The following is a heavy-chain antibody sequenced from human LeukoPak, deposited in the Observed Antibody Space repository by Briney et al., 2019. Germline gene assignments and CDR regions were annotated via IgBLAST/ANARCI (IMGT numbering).Heavy chain of an antibody. J-gene: IGHJ4*02. Sequence: ASVKVSCKASGYTFTSYYMHWVRQAPGQGLEWMGIINPSGGSTSYAQKFQGRVTMTTDTSTSTAYMELRSLRSDDTAVYYCARDHYYDSSGYYELPFDYWGQGTLVTVSS. CDR1: GYTFTSYY. CDR2: INPSGGST. CDR3: ARDHYYDSSGYYELPFDY. V-gene: IGHV1-46*01. D-gene: IGHD3-22*01.